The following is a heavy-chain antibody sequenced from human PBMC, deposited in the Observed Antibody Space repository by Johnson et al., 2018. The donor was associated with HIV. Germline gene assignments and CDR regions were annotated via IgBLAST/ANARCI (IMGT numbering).Heavy chain of an antibody. CDR3: ARDWLTSRAVAGTSAFDI. CDR2: INTDGSAT. D-gene: IGHD6-19*01. V-gene: IGHV3-74*01. Sequence: VQLVESGGGLVQPGGSLRLSCGVSGFTFSDHWMQWVRQAPGKGLVWVSRINTDGSATTYADSVKGRFTISRDNPKHSVHLEMNSLRADDTALYYCARDWLTSRAVAGTSAFDIWGQGTMVTVSS. J-gene: IGHJ3*02. CDR1: GFTFSDHW.